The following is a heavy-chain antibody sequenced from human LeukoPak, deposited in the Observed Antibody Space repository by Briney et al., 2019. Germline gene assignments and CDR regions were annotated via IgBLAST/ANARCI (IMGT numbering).Heavy chain of an antibody. V-gene: IGHV3-74*01. CDR3: ARDSGRYQNWFDP. CDR2: VNSDGRST. CDR1: GFTFSSYW. J-gene: IGHJ5*02. D-gene: IGHD3-9*01. Sequence: GGSLRLSCAASGFTFSSYWMHWVRQAPGKGLVWVSHVNSDGRSTSYADFVKGRFTISRDNAKNTLYLQMNSLRAEDTAVYYCARDSGRYQNWFDPWGQGTLVTVSS.